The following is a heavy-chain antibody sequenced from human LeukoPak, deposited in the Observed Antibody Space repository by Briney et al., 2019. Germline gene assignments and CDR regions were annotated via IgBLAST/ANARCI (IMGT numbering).Heavy chain of an antibody. J-gene: IGHJ4*02. V-gene: IGHV3-23*01. CDR1: GITLSNYG. CDR2: ISDSGGRT. D-gene: IGHD3-22*01. CDR3: AKRGVVIRVILVGFHKEAYYFDS. Sequence: GGSLRLSCAVSGITLSNYGMSWVRQAPGKGLEWVAGISDSGGRTNYADSVKGRFTISRDNPKNTLYLQMNSLRAEDTAVYLCAKRGVVIRVILVGFHKEAYYFDSWGQGALVTVSS.